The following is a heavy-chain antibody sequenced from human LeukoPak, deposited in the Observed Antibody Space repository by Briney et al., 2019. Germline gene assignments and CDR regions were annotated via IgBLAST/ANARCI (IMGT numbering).Heavy chain of an antibody. CDR2: LSSGGTT. V-gene: IGHV3-53*01. D-gene: IGHD1-26*01. CDR1: GFTVSSNY. J-gene: IGHJ3*01. CDR3: ARGGDIVGATRSAFDF. Sequence: PGGSLGLSCAASGFTVSSNYMSWVRQAPGKGLEWVSVLSSGGTTYYADSVKGRFTISRDTSKNTLYLQMNSLRAEDTAIYYCARGGDIVGATRSAFDFWGQGTMVTVSS.